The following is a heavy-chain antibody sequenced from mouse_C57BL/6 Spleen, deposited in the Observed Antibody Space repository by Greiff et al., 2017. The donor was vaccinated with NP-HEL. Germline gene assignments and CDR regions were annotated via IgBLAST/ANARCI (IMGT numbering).Heavy chain of an antibody. CDR2: IYPGNSDT. CDR1: GYTFTSYW. CDR3: TRGGFYDAYQGYFDY. Sequence: VHVKQSGTVLARPGASVKMSCKTSGYTFTSYWMHWVKQRPGQGLEWIGAIYPGNSDTSYNQKFKGKAKLTAVTSASTVYMELSSLTNEDSAVYYCTRGGFYDAYQGYFDYWGQGTTLTVSS. V-gene: IGHV1-5*01. D-gene: IGHD2-3*01. J-gene: IGHJ2*01.